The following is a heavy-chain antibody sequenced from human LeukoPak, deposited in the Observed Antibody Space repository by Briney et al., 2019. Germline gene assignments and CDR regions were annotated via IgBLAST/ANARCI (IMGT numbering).Heavy chain of an antibody. Sequence: PGGSLRLSCAVSGFNFRDHWMDWVRQAPGKGLEWVGHIKNDGSESYYVDSLKGRFSISRDNTNNALYLQMNSLRAEDTAVYYCARDLSSSWYVSVFDYWGQGTLVTVSS. D-gene: IGHD6-13*01. V-gene: IGHV3-7*01. CDR3: ARDLSSSWYVSVFDY. J-gene: IGHJ4*02. CDR2: IKNDGSES. CDR1: GFNFRDHW.